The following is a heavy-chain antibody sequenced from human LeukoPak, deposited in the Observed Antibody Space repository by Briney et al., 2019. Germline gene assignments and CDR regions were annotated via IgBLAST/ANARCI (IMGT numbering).Heavy chain of an antibody. J-gene: IGHJ6*04. CDR2: ISSSGSTI. CDR1: GFTFSSYE. Sequence: GGSLRLSCAASGFTFSSYEMNWVRQAPGKGLEWVSYISSSGSTIYYADSVKGRFTISRDNAKNSLYLQMNSLRAEDTAVYYCACPCGVTTTGYYYYGMDVWGKGTPVTVSS. CDR3: ACPCGVTTTGYYYYGMDV. V-gene: IGHV3-48*03. D-gene: IGHD4-17*01.